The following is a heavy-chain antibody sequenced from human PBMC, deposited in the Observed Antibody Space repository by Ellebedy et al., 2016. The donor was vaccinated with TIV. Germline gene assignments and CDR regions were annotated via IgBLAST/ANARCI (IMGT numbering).Heavy chain of an antibody. CDR2: IYYSGST. CDR1: GGSISSSSYY. D-gene: IGHD3-3*01. J-gene: IGHJ5*02. V-gene: IGHV4-39*01. CDR3: ARHFLEWLT. Sequence: SETLSLTXTVSGGSISSSSYYWGWIRQPPGKGLEWIGSIYYSGSTYYNPSLKSRVTISVDTSKNQFSLKLSSVTAADTAVYYCARHFLEWLTWGQGTLVTVSS.